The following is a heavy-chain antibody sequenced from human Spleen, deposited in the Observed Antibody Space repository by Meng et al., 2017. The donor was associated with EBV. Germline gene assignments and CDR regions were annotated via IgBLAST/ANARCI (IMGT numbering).Heavy chain of an antibody. CDR3: ARDVYSGYDRLGY. V-gene: IGHV1-18*01. J-gene: IGHJ4*02. D-gene: IGHD5-12*01. CDR2: ISPYNGNT. CDR1: GYTFNNCG. Sequence: QVQLVQSGDAVEQPGALVKVSCKAVGYTFNNCGISWMRQAPGQGLEWMGWISPYNGNTVYAQKLQGRVSMTTDTSTNTAYMELRSLRSDDTAVYYCARDVYSGYDRLGYWGQGTLVTVSS.